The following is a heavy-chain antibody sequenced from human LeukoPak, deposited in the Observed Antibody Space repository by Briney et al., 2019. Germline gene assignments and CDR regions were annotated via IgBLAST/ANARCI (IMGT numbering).Heavy chain of an antibody. Sequence: TGGSLRLSCAASEFTFVRYAMNWVRQAPGKGLEWVSYISSSSFKIGYADSVKGRFTISRHNSKNTLYLQMNSLRAEDTAVYYCASSGEGDAFDIWGQGTMVTVSS. CDR1: EFTFVRYA. J-gene: IGHJ3*02. V-gene: IGHV3-48*01. CDR2: ISSSSFKI. CDR3: ASSGEGDAFDI. D-gene: IGHD1-26*01.